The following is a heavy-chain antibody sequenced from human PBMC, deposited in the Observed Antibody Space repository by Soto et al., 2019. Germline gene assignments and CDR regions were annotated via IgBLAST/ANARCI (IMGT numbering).Heavy chain of an antibody. V-gene: IGHV4-39*01. CDR3: ARTYCRNGSCKKTVFDY. J-gene: IGHJ4*02. CDR1: GDSISSSAYY. CDR2: IHYGGNT. D-gene: IGHD2-8*01. Sequence: SETLSLTCTVSGDSISSSAYYWGWLRQPPGKGLEWVGSIHYGGNTYYNPSLESRVTISVDTSKNQVSLKLTSVTAADTALYYCARTYCRNGSCKKTVFDYWGQGTLVTVSS.